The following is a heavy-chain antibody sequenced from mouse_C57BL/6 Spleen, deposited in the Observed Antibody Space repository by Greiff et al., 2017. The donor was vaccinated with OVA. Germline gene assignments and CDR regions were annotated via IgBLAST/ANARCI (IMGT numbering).Heavy chain of an antibody. CDR3: ARETTVAPFAY. CDR2: INPYNGGT. D-gene: IGHD1-1*01. J-gene: IGHJ3*01. V-gene: IGHV1-19*01. CDR1: GYTFTDYY. Sequence: VQLQQSGPVLVKPGASVKMSCKASGYTFTDYYMNWVKQSHGKSLEWIGVINPYNGGTSYNQKFKGKATLTVDKSSSTAYMELNSLTSEDSAVYYCARETTVAPFAYWGQGTLVTVSA.